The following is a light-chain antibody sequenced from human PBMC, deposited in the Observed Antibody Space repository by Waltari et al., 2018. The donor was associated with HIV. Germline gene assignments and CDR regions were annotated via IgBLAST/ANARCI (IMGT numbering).Light chain of an antibody. Sequence: IVLTQSPGTLSLSPGEKATLSRRASQSVSSTSLAWYQQKPGQSPRLLIYSASTRANGVPDRFSGSESGADVSLTISRLEPEDFAVYYCQRYGRSRTFGQGTKVEIK. CDR2: SAS. V-gene: IGKV3-20*01. CDR1: QSVSSTS. CDR3: QRYGRSRT. J-gene: IGKJ1*01.